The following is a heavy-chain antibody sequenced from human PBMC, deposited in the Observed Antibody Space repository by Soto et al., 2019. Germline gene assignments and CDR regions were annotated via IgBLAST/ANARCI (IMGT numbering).Heavy chain of an antibody. CDR2: IWYDGSNK. D-gene: IGHD6-6*01. CDR3: ARSLYSSSSYFDY. Sequence: PGGSLRLSCAASGFTFSSSVMHWVRQAPGKGLEWVAVIWYDGSNKYYADSVKGRFTISRDNSKNTLYLQMNSLRAEDTAVYYCARSLYSSSSYFDYWGQGTLVTVSS. CDR1: GFTFSSSV. J-gene: IGHJ4*02. V-gene: IGHV3-33*01.